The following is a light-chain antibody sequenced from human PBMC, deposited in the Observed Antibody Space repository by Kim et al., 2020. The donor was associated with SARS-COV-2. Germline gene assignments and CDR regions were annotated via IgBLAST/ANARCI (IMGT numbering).Light chain of an antibody. CDR2: DTN. Sequence: QSVLTQPPSVSAASGQMVTISCSGSNSNIGKNYVSWYQHLPETAPKLLLYDTNKRPSGIPDRYSGSKSGTSATLGITGLQTGDEVDYYCATWESSLRVVVFGGGTQLTVL. J-gene: IGLJ3*02. CDR1: NSNIGKNY. V-gene: IGLV1-51*01. CDR3: ATWESSLRVVV.